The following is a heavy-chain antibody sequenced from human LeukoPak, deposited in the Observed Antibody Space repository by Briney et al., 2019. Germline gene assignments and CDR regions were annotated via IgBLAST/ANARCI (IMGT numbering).Heavy chain of an antibody. CDR3: ARGRPRHYFDY. V-gene: IGHV4-34*01. CDR1: GGSFSGYY. CDR2: INHRGST. J-gene: IGHJ4*02. Sequence: SETLSLTCAVSGGSFSGYYWTWIRQPPGKGLEWIGEINHRGSTNYNPSLQSPVTISVDPSKNQFSLKLSSVTAADPAVYYCARGRPRHYFDYWGQGTLVTVSS.